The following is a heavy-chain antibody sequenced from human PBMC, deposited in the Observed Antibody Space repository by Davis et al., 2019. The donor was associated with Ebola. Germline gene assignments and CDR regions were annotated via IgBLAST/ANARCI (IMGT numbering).Heavy chain of an antibody. D-gene: IGHD2-15*01. CDR2: IYFSGST. CDR3: ARRTPTYYYYAMYV. J-gene: IGHJ6*02. CDR1: GDSISPYF. Sequence: SETLSLTCTVSGDSISPYFWNWIRQPPGKGLEWIGSIYFSGSTNYNPSLKSRVTISVDTSRNQFSLKLTSVTAADTAVYYCARRTPTYYYYAMYVWGQGTAVTVSS. V-gene: IGHV4-59*08.